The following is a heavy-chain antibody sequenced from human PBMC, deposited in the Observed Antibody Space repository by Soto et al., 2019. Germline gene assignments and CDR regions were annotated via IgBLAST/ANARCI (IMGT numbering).Heavy chain of an antibody. V-gene: IGHV4-59*01. CDR3: ASVTYSGILDY. Sequence: SETLSLTCTVSGDSISSDYWSWIRQPPGKGLEWIGYIYYSGTTTYNPSLKSRVTISVDTSKNQFSLKLNSVTAADTAVYYCASVTYSGILDYWGQGTLVTVSS. J-gene: IGHJ4*02. CDR2: IYYSGTT. D-gene: IGHD3-10*01. CDR1: GDSISSDY.